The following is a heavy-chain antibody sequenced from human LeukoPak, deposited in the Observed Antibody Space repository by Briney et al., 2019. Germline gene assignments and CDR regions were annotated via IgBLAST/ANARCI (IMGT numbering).Heavy chain of an antibody. V-gene: IGHV1-46*01. CDR1: GYTFTSYY. J-gene: IGHJ4*02. Sequence: ASVKVSCKASGYTFTSYYMYWVRQAPGQGLEWMGIINPSGGSTSYAQKFQGRVTMTRDTSTSTVYMELSSLRSEDTAVYYCARENTYYYDSSRTGSAFDYWGQGTLVTVSS. CDR2: INPSGGST. D-gene: IGHD3-22*01. CDR3: ARENTYYYDSSRTGSAFDY.